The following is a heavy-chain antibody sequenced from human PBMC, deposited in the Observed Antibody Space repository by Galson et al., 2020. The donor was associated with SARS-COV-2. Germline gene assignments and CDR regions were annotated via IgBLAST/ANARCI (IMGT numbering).Heavy chain of an antibody. Sequence: GGSLRLSCAASGFTFSSYGMHWVRQAPGKGLEWVAVISYDGSNKYYADSVKGRFTISRDNSKNTLYLQMNSLRAEDTAVYYCAKGDSSGSGAFDIWGQGTMVTVSS. CDR2: ISYDGSNK. D-gene: IGHD2-15*01. V-gene: IGHV3-30*18. CDR3: AKGDSSGSGAFDI. CDR1: GFTFSSYG. J-gene: IGHJ3*02.